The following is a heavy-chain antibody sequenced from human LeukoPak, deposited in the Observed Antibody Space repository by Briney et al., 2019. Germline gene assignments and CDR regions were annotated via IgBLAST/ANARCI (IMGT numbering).Heavy chain of an antibody. V-gene: IGHV3-30*02. D-gene: IGHD3-10*01. Sequence: SGGSLRLSCAASGFTFSSYGMHWVRQAPGKGLEWVAFIRYDGSNKYYADSVKGRFTISRDNSKNTLYLQMNSLRAEDTAVYYCAKAELPVGWFGESPLDYWGQGTLVTVSS. CDR1: GFTFSSYG. CDR3: AKAELPVGWFGESPLDY. CDR2: IRYDGSNK. J-gene: IGHJ4*02.